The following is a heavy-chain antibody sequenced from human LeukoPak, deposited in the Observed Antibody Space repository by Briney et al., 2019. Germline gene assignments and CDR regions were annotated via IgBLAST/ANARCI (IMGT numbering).Heavy chain of an antibody. CDR1: GFTFSSYS. J-gene: IGHJ4*02. Sequence: GGSLRLSCAASGFTFSSYSMNWVRQAPGKGLEWVSSISSSSSYIYYADSVKGRFTISRDNAKNSLYLQMNSLRAEDTAVYYCARGHDPTPFDYWGQGTLVTVFS. CDR3: ARGHDPTPFDY. CDR2: ISSSSSYI. D-gene: IGHD2-15*01. V-gene: IGHV3-21*01.